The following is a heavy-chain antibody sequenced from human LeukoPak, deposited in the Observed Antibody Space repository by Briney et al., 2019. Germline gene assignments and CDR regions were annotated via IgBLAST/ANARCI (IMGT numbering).Heavy chain of an antibody. CDR1: GFTFSSYW. D-gene: IGHD5-18*01. CDR2: INSDGSST. CDR3: AKGVGYTYGSFDY. V-gene: IGHV3-74*01. J-gene: IGHJ4*02. Sequence: GGSLRLSCAASGFTFSSYWMHWVRQAPGKGLVWVSRINSDGSSTSYADSVKGRFTISRDNAKNTLYLQMSSLRAEDTAVYYCAKGVGYTYGSFDYWGQGILVTVSS.